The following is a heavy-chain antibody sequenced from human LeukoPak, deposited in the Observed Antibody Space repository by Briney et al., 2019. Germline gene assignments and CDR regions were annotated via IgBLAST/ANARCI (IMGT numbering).Heavy chain of an antibody. CDR3: ARGGILLWFGDGRGWFDP. CDR2: INHSGST. CDR1: GGSFSGYY. J-gene: IGHJ5*02. Sequence: SETLSLTCAVYGGSFSGYYWSWTRQPPGKGLEWIGEINHSGSTNYNPSLKSRVTISVDTSKNQFSLKLSSVTAADTAVYYCARGGILLWFGDGRGWFDPWGQGTLVTVSS. D-gene: IGHD3-10*01. V-gene: IGHV4-34*01.